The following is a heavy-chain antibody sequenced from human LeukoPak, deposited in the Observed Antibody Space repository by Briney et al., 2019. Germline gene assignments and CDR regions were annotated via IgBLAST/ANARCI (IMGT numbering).Heavy chain of an antibody. Sequence: PGGSLRLSGAASGFTFSSYGMHWVRQAPGKGLEWVAVISYDGSNKYYADSVKGRFTISRDNSKNTLYLQMNSLRAEDTAVYYCARASGAVAGNFDYWGQGTLVTVSS. D-gene: IGHD6-19*01. CDR3: ARASGAVAGNFDY. CDR1: GFTFSSYG. J-gene: IGHJ4*02. CDR2: ISYDGSNK. V-gene: IGHV3-30*03.